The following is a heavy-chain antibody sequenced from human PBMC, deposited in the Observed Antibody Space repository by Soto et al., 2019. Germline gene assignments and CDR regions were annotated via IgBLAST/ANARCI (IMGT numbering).Heavy chain of an antibody. D-gene: IGHD1-1*01. J-gene: IGHJ4*02. CDR3: ARGRYVDY. V-gene: IGHV1-18*01. CDR2: ISAHNGNT. CDR1: GYTFTSYG. Sequence: QVHLVPSGAEVKKPGASVKVSCKGSGYTFTSYGITWVRQAPGQGLEWMGWISAHNGNTDYAQKLQGRVTVTSDTSTSTAYMELRILISDDTAVYYCARGRYVDYLGQGALVTVSS.